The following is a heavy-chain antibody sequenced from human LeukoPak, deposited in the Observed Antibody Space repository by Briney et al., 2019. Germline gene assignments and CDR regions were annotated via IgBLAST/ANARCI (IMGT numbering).Heavy chain of an antibody. J-gene: IGHJ5*02. Sequence: ASVKVSCKASGYTFTSYYMHWVRQPPGQGLEWMGIINPSGGSTSYAQKFQGRVTMTRNTSTSTVYRELSSLRSEDTAVYYGVRDNSVRDEAWWFNLWGQGTLVTVSS. CDR3: VRDNSVRDEAWWFNL. CDR1: GYTFTSYY. D-gene: IGHD5-24*01. V-gene: IGHV1-46*01. CDR2: INPSGGST.